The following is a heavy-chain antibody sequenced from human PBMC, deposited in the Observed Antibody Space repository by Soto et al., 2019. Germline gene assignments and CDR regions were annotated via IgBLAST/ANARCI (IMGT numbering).Heavy chain of an antibody. D-gene: IGHD3-3*01. Sequence: SETLSLTCTVSGGSISSSRYYWGWIRQPPGKGLDWIGSMYYRGSTYYNPSLKSRVTISVDTSKNQFSLKLSSVTAADTAVYYCARQTMYYDFWSGPNWFDPWGQGTLVTVS. CDR3: ARQTMYYDFWSGPNWFDP. J-gene: IGHJ5*02. V-gene: IGHV4-39*01. CDR1: GGSISSSRYY. CDR2: MYYRGST.